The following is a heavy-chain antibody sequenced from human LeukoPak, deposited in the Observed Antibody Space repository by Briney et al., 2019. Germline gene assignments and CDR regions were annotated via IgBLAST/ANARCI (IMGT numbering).Heavy chain of an antibody. CDR1: GYSFTSYG. CDR2: ISAYNGNT. CDR3: ARDCDRSGYYCY. J-gene: IGHJ4*02. V-gene: IGHV1-18*01. D-gene: IGHD3-22*01. Sequence: ASVNVSCKASGYSFTSYGITWVRQAPGQGLEWIGWISAYNGNTNYAQLRQGRVTMTIDTSTSTAYMELRSLRSDDTAVYYCARDCDRSGYYCYWGQGTLVTVSS.